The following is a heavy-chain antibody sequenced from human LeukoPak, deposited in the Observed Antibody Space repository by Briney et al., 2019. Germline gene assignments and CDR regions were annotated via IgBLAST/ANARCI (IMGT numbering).Heavy chain of an antibody. Sequence: SETLSFTCTVSGGSISSYYWSWIRQPPGKGLEWIGYIYYSGSTNYNPSLKSRVTISIDTSKNQFSLKLSSVTAADTAVYYCARSGMSGSYLDYWGQGTLVTVSS. CDR2: IYYSGST. D-gene: IGHD1-26*01. CDR1: GGSISSYY. V-gene: IGHV4-59*08. CDR3: ARSGMSGSYLDY. J-gene: IGHJ4*02.